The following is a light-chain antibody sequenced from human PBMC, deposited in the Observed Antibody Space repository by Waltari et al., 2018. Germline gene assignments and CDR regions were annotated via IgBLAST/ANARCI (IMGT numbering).Light chain of an antibody. CDR2: VYE. J-gene: IGLJ1*01. Sequence: QSVLTQSPSASGTPGQRVTISCSGSISNIGSNPVGWYQHLPGTAPKLVVYVYEQRPSGVPARFSGSQSGTSASLAISGLQAEDEADYYCAVWDDSLKGCVFGTGTKVTVL. V-gene: IGLV1-44*01. CDR3: AVWDDSLKGCV. CDR1: ISNIGSNP.